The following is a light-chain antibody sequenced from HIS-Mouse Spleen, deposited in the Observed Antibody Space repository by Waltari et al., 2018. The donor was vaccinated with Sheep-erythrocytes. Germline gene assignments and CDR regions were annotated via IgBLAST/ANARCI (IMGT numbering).Light chain of an antibody. J-gene: IGLJ1*01. CDR2: SNN. CDR1: SSNTGSNT. V-gene: IGLV1-44*01. CDR3: AAWDDSLNGYV. Sequence: QSVLTQPPSASGTPGQRVTISCSGRSSNTGSNTVNWYQQLPGTAPQLLIYSNNQRPSGVPDRFSGSKSGTSASLAISGLQSEDEADYYCAAWDDSLNGYVFGTGTKVTVL.